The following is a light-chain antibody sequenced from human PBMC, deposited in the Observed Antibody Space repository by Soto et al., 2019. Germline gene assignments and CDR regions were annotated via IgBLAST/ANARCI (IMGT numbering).Light chain of an antibody. CDR1: SSGVGAYNY. J-gene: IGLJ3*02. V-gene: IGLV2-14*01. CDR3: SSYTSSSTWV. Sequence: SALTQPASVSGSPGQSITISCTGTSSGVGAYNYVSWYQQHPGKAPKLMIYEVSNRPSGVSDRFSGSRSGNTASLTISGLQAEDESDYYCSSYTSSSTWVFGGGTKLTVL. CDR2: EVS.